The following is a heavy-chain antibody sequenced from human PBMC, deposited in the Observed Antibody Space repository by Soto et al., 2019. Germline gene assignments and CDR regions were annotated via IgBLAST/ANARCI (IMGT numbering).Heavy chain of an antibody. D-gene: IGHD3-22*01. J-gene: IGHJ4*02. CDR1: GFTFSSYG. V-gene: IGHV3-30*18. Sequence: ESGGGVVQPGRSLRLSCAASGFTFSSYGMHWVRQAPGKGLEWVAVISYDGSNKYYADSVKGRFTISRDNSKNTLYLQMNSLRAEDTAVYYCAKASDYDSSGYYNYWGQGTLVTVSS. CDR2: ISYDGSNK. CDR3: AKASDYDSSGYYNY.